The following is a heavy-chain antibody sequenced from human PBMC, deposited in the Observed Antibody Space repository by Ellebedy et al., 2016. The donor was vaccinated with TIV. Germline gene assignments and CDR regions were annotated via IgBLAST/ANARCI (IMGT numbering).Heavy chain of an antibody. D-gene: IGHD3-10*01. Sequence: SETLSLTXAVYGASLSGSYWTWIRQPPGKGLEWIGEINHSGRTNYNPSLKSRVTISVDTSKNQVSLKLNSVTAADTAVYYCAREEVMRGVPHFTSWGQGTLVTVSS. J-gene: IGHJ4*02. V-gene: IGHV4-34*01. CDR3: AREEVMRGVPHFTS. CDR2: INHSGRT. CDR1: GASLSGSY.